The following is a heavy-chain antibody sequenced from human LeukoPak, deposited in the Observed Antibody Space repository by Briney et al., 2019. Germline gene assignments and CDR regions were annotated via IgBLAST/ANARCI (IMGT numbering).Heavy chain of an antibody. CDR1: GGSISSYY. CDR3: ARGGSYCSGGSCYLIGWFDP. D-gene: IGHD2-15*01. V-gene: IGHV4-59*01. Sequence: SETLSLTCTVSGGSISSYYWSWIRQPPGKGLEWIGEIYYSGSTNYNPSLKSRVTISVDTSKNQFSLKLSSVTAADTAVYYCARGGSYCSGGSCYLIGWFDPWGQGTLVTVSS. CDR2: IYYSGST. J-gene: IGHJ5*02.